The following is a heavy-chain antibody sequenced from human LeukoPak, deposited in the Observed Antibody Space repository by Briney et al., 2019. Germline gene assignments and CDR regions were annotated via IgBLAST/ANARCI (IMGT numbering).Heavy chain of an antibody. V-gene: IGHV3-21*01. CDR3: ARTADYSLYGDFDY. CDR2: ISNRGSYI. Sequence: GGSLSLSCAASGFTFSSYSMNWVRQAPGKGLEWVSSISNRGSYIYYADSLKGRFTISRDNAKNSLYLQMNSLRAEATAVYYCARTADYSLYGDFDYWGEGTLVTVSS. D-gene: IGHD3-10*01. CDR1: GFTFSSYS. J-gene: IGHJ4*02.